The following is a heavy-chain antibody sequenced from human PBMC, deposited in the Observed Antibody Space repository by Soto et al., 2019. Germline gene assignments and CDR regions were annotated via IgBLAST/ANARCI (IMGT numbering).Heavy chain of an antibody. J-gene: IGHJ6*02. CDR1: GFTFSSYA. D-gene: IGHD6-13*01. CDR2: ISYDGSNK. CDR3: ARSGRTRYSSSLDRVSYYYYYGMDV. Sequence: GGSLRLSCAASGFTFSSYAMHWVRQAPGKGLEWVAVISYDGSNKYYADSVKGRFTISRDNSKNTLYLQMNSLRAEDTAVYYCARSGRTRYSSSLDRVSYYYYYGMDVWGQGTTVTVSS. V-gene: IGHV3-30-3*01.